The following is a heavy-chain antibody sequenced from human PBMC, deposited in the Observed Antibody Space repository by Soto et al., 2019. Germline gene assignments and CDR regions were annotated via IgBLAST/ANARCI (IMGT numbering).Heavy chain of an antibody. J-gene: IGHJ3*01. CDR1: GYTFPNYW. CDR3: AAGYTTGLDAFDV. Sequence: GESLKISCKGSGYTFPNYWIGWVHQMPGKGLDWMGMIYPNDTDTRYSPSFQGQVTISTDKSITTAYLQWSSLKASDTAMYYCAAGYTTGLDAFDVWGQGTMVTVSS. CDR2: IYPNDTDT. V-gene: IGHV5-51*07. D-gene: IGHD6-19*01.